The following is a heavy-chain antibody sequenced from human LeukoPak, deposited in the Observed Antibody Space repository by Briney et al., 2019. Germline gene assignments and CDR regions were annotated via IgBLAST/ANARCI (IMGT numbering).Heavy chain of an antibody. J-gene: IGHJ6*02. Sequence: SGGSLRLSCAVSGFTFSSYSMNWVRQAPGKGLEWVSLISGDGGSTYYADSVKGRFTISRDNSKNSLYLQMNSLRTEDTALYYCAKDLDYYDSSGYRYYYYGMDVWGQGTTVTVSS. CDR2: ISGDGGST. CDR3: AKDLDYYDSSGYRYYYYGMDV. V-gene: IGHV3-43*02. D-gene: IGHD3-22*01. CDR1: GFTFSSYS.